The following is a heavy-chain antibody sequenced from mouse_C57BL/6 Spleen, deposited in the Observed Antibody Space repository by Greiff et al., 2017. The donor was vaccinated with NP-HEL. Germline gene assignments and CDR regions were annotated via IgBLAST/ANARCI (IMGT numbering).Heavy chain of an antibody. Sequence: EVKLEESGPGLVKPSQSLSLTCSVTGYSITSGYYWNWIRQFPGNKLEWMCYISYDGSNNYNPSLKNRISITRDTSKNQFFLKLNSVTTEDTATYYCAREVITTVVADWYFDVWGTGTTVTVSS. CDR3: AREVITTVVADWYFDV. V-gene: IGHV3-6*01. CDR1: GYSITSGYY. D-gene: IGHD1-1*01. CDR2: ISYDGSN. J-gene: IGHJ1*03.